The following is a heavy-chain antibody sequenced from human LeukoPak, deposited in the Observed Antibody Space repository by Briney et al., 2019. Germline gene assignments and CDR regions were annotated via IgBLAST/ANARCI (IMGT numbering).Heavy chain of an antibody. D-gene: IGHD6-6*01. Sequence: SETLSLTCAVYGGSFSGYYWSWIRQPPGKGLEWIGEINHSGNTNYNPSLKSRVTISVDTSKNQFSLKLSSVTAADTAVYYCARGYSSSSFRYWGQGTLVTVSS. CDR2: INHSGNT. CDR3: ARGYSSSSFRY. J-gene: IGHJ4*02. V-gene: IGHV4-34*01. CDR1: GGSFSGYY.